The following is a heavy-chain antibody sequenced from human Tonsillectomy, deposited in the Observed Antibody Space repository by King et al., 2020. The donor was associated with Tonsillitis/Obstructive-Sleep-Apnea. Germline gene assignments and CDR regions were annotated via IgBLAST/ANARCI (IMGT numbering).Heavy chain of an antibody. CDR3: AREKLGYCSSTSCRKYNWFDP. CDR2: IWYDGSNK. D-gene: IGHD2-2*01. J-gene: IGHJ5*02. V-gene: IGHV3-33*01. Sequence: VQLVESGGGVVQPGRSLRLSCAASGFTFSSYGMHWVRQAPGKGLEWVAVIWYDGSNKYYADSVKGRFTISRDNSKNTLYLQMNSLRAEDTAVYYCAREKLGYCSSTSCRKYNWFDPWGQGTLVTVSS. CDR1: GFTFSSYG.